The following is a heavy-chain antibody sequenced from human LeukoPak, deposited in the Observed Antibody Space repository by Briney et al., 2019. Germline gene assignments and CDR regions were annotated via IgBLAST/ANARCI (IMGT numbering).Heavy chain of an antibody. Sequence: SGGSLRLSCAASGFTFSSYAIHWVRQAPGKGLEWVAVISYDGSNKYDADSVKGRFTISRDNSKNTLYLQMNSLRAEDTAVYYCAKEGGLNYWGQGTLVTVSS. D-gene: IGHD3-16*01. CDR3: AKEGGLNY. CDR2: ISYDGSNK. J-gene: IGHJ4*02. CDR1: GFTFSSYA. V-gene: IGHV3-30-3*01.